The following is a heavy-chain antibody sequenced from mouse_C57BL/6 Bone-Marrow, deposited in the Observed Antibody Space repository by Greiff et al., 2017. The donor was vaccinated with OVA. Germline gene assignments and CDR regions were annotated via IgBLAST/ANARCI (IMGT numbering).Heavy chain of an antibody. CDR2: IDPSDSYT. Sequence: QVQLQQPGAELVRPGTSVKLSCKASGYTFTSYWMHWVKQRPGQGLEWIGVIDPSDSYTNYNQKFKGQATLTVDKSSSTAYMQLSSLTSVYSALYYCAPLDSSVSGSSFDSWGQGPTLPVSS. V-gene: IGHV1-59*01. CDR3: APLDSSVSGSSFDS. J-gene: IGHJ2*01. D-gene: IGHD3-2*02. CDR1: GYTFTSYW.